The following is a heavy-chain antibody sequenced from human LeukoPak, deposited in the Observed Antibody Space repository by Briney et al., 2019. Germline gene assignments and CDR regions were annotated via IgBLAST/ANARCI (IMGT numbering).Heavy chain of an antibody. D-gene: IGHD2-2*01. V-gene: IGHV3-21*01. Sequence: SGGSLRLSCAASGFTFSSYSMNWVRQAPGKGLEWVSSISSSSSYIYYADSVKGRFTISRDNAKNSLYLQMNSLRAEDTAVYYCARCRSSTSCLTDIWGQGTMVTVSS. CDR2: ISSSSSYI. CDR3: ARCRSSTSCLTDI. CDR1: GFTFSSYS. J-gene: IGHJ3*02.